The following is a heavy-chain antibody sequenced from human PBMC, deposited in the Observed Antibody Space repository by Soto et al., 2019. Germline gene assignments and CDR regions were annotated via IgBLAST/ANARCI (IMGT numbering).Heavy chain of an antibody. Sequence: EVQLVESGGGLVQPGGSLRLSCAASGFTFSSYWMSWVRQAPGKGLEWVANIKQDGSEKYYVDSVKGRFTISRDNAKNSLYLQMNSLRAEDTAVYYCAREVSPSYYDFWSGYYMGYYFDYWGQGTPVTVSS. CDR3: AREVSPSYYDFWSGYYMGYYFDY. CDR2: IKQDGSEK. CDR1: GFTFSSYW. V-gene: IGHV3-7*01. D-gene: IGHD3-3*01. J-gene: IGHJ4*02.